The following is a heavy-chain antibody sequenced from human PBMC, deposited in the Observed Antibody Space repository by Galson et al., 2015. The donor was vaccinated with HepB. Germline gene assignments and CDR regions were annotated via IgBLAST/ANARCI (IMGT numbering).Heavy chain of an antibody. CDR1: GNTFSNYY. V-gene: IGHV1-46*01. Sequence: SAKVSCRASGNTFSNYYMHWVRQAPGQGLEWMGVINRSVGTTNYAQKFQGRVTMTSDTSTNTVYMELSSRRSDDTAVYYCARGENAFDIWVQGTMVTVSS. J-gene: IGHJ3*02. CDR2: INRSVGTT. CDR3: ARGENAFDI.